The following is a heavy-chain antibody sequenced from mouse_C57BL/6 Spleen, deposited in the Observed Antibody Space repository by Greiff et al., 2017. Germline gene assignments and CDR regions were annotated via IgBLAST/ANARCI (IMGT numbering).Heavy chain of an antibody. D-gene: IGHD1-1*01. V-gene: IGHV1-62-2*01. CDR1: GYTFTEYT. CDR2: FYPGRGSI. J-gene: IGHJ2*01. Sequence: QVQLQQSGAELVKPGASVKLSCKASGYTFTEYTIHWVKQRSGQGLEWIGWFYPGRGSIKYNEKFKDKATLTADKSASTVYIELSRLTSEDSAVYVCARHEEDYYGSGSYFDDWGQGTTLTVSS. CDR3: ARHEEDYYGSGSYFDD.